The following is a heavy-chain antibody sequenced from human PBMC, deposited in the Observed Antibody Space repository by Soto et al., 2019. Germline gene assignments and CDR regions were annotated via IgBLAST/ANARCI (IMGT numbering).Heavy chain of an antibody. CDR2: VAGDNGHR. Sequence: QVQLVQSGAEVKKPGASVKVSCKASGYTFTTHGISWVRQAPGQGLEWMGWVAGDNGHRNYAQSLQGRVTMTTDTSTNTAYMELRSRRSDDTAVYYCARDLGYCRGGTCCREWFYPWGQGTLVTVSS. V-gene: IGHV1-18*01. CDR3: ARDLGYCRGGTCCREWFYP. J-gene: IGHJ5*02. CDR1: GYTFTTHG. D-gene: IGHD2-15*01.